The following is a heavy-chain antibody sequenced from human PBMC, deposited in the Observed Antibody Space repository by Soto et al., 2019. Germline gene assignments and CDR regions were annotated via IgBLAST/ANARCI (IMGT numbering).Heavy chain of an antibody. CDR1: GFTFSSYA. CDR2: ISGSGGST. J-gene: IGHJ4*02. V-gene: IGHV3-23*01. D-gene: IGHD6-6*01. CDR3: AKDKKKTSSSFDY. Sequence: PLGALRLSCAASGFTFSSYAMSWVRQAPGKGLEWVSAISGSGGSTYYADSVKGRFTISRDNSKNTLYLQMNSLRAEDTAVYYCAKDKKKTSSSFDYWGQGTLVTVSS.